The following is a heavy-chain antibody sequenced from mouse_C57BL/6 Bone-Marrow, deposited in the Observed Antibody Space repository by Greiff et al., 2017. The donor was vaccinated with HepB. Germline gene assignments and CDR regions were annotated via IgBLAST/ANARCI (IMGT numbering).Heavy chain of an antibody. CDR1: GYTFTDYN. V-gene: IGHV1-18*01. Sequence: VQLQQSGPELVKPGASVKIPCKASGYTFTDYNMDWVKQSHGKSLEWIGDINPNNGGTIYNQKFKGEATLTVDKSSSTAYMELRSLTSEDTAVYYCARTGTPYYYAMDYWGQGTSVTVSS. CDR2: INPNNGGT. J-gene: IGHJ4*01. D-gene: IGHD4-1*01. CDR3: ARTGTPYYYAMDY.